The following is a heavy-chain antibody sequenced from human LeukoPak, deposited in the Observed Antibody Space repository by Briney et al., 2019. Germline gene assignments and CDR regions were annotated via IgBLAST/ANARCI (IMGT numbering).Heavy chain of an antibody. J-gene: IGHJ3*02. Sequence: ASVKVSCKASGYSFISYGISWVRQAPGQGLEWMGWISAYNGNTDYAQKLQGRFTMTTDTSTSTAYMELRSLRSDDTAVYYCATMAAREPEDAFDIWGQGTMVTVSS. V-gene: IGHV1-18*01. CDR1: GYSFISYG. CDR3: ATMAAREPEDAFDI. CDR2: ISAYNGNT. D-gene: IGHD6-6*01.